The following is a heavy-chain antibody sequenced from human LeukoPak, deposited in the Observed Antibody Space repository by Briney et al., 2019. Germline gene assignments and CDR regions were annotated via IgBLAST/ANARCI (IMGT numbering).Heavy chain of an antibody. CDR1: GDSVSSNRAA. CDR3: ARDLGRELELNYYYYYMDV. V-gene: IGHV6-1*01. D-gene: IGHD1-7*01. CDR2: TYYRSKWYN. Sequence: SQTLSLTCAISGDSVSSNRAAWNWIRQSPSRGLEWLGRTYYRSKWYNDYAVSVKSRITINPDTSKNQFSLQPNSVTPEDTAVYYCARDLGRELELNYYYYYMDVWGKGTTVTVSS. J-gene: IGHJ6*03.